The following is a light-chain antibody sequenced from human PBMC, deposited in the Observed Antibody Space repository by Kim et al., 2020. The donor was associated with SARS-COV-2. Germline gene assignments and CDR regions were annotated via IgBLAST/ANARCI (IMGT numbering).Light chain of an antibody. J-gene: IGKJ2*03. CDR2: GAS. V-gene: IGKV3-15*01. CDR3: QQYGDWPPVS. CDR1: RSVSSN. Sequence: EILMTQSPVTLSVAPGERATLSCRASRSVSSNVVWYQQRPGQPPRLLIFGASTRATGVPDRFSGSGSGTEFTLTISSLQSEDCALYHCQQYGDWPPVSFGQGTKLEIK.